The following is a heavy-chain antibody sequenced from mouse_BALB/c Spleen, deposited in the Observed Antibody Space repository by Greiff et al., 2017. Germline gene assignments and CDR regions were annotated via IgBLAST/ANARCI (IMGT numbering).Heavy chain of an antibody. CDR2: INPYNDGT. Sequence: EVQLQQSGPELVKPGASVKMSCKASGYTFTSYVMHWVKQKPGQGLEWIGYINPYNDGTKYNEKFKGKATLTSDKSSSTAYMELSSLTSEDSAVYYCARGYYYGSSYESYYAMDYWGQGTSVTVSS. V-gene: IGHV1-14*01. CDR3: ARGYYYGSSYESYYAMDY. J-gene: IGHJ4*01. D-gene: IGHD1-1*01. CDR1: GYTFTSYV.